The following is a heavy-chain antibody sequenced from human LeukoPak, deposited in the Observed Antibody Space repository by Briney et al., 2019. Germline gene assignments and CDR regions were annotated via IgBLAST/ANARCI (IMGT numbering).Heavy chain of an antibody. CDR1: GFTFSSYA. Sequence: PGGSLRLSCAASGFTFSSYAMHWVRQAPGKGLEWVAVISYDGSNKYYADSVKGRFTISRDNSKNTLYLQMNSLRAEDTAVYYCAYYDSSGYYYGFDYWGQGTLVTVSS. CDR2: ISYDGSNK. D-gene: IGHD3-22*01. J-gene: IGHJ4*02. V-gene: IGHV3-30-3*01. CDR3: AYYDSSGYYYGFDY.